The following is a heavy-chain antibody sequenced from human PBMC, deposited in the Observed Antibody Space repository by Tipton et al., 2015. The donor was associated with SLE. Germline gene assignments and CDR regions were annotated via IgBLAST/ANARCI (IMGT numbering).Heavy chain of an antibody. CDR1: GGSISSGGYS. D-gene: IGHD3-10*01. CDR2: IYSGGST. Sequence: LSLTCAVSGGSISSGGYSWSWVRQAPGKGLEWVSVIYSGGSTYYADSVKGRFTISRDNSKNTLYLQMNSLRAEDTAVYYCARGGDGEENYFDYWGQGTLVTVSS. J-gene: IGHJ4*02. V-gene: IGHV3-66*02. CDR3: ARGGDGEENYFDY.